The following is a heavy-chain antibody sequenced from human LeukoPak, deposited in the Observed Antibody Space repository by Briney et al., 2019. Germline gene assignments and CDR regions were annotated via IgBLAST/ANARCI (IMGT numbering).Heavy chain of an antibody. CDR1: GGSFSSGGYS. CDR2: IYHSGTM. V-gene: IGHV4-30-2*01. D-gene: IGHD4-17*01. Sequence: SETLSLTCAVSGGSFSSGGYSWSWSRQPRGRGLEWLVFIYHSGTMYYNPSLKSRVTISVDRSKNQFSLRVRSVTAADTAVYYCARDRGHGDYDAFDIWGQGTRVTVSS. CDR3: ARDRGHGDYDAFDI. J-gene: IGHJ3*02.